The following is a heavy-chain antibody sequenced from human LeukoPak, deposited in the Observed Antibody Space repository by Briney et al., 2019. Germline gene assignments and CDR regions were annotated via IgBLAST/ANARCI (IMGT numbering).Heavy chain of an antibody. CDR2: LNPNSGNT. Sequence: ASVKVSFKASGYTFTSYDINWVRPATGQGLGWMGWLNPNSGNTGYTQKFPGRVTMTRNTSISTAYMELSSLRSEDTAVYYCARGHSLRYFDWLLSGYYYYYMDVWGKGTTVTISS. V-gene: IGHV1-8*01. CDR3: ARGHSLRYFDWLLSGYYYYYMDV. CDR1: GYTFTSYD. D-gene: IGHD3-9*01. J-gene: IGHJ6*03.